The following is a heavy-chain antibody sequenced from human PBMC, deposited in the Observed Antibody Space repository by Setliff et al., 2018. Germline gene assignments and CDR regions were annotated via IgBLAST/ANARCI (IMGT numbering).Heavy chain of an antibody. CDR1: GGTFSSYA. CDR3: ARVTIAAAGYFDF. Sequence: SVKVSCKASGGTFSSYAISWVRQAPGQGLEWMGGIIPILGIANYAQNFQGRVTMTSDTSTSTAYMELRSLRSDDTAVYYCARVTIAAAGYFDFWGQGTLVTVSS. D-gene: IGHD6-13*01. V-gene: IGHV1-69*10. J-gene: IGHJ4*02. CDR2: IIPILGIA.